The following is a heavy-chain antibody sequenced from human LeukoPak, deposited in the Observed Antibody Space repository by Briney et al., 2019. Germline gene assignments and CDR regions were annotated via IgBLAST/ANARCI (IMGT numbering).Heavy chain of an antibody. Sequence: PRGSLRLSCAASGFIFPNAWIHWVRQAPGKGLEWVANIKQDGSEKYYVDSVKGRFTISRDNAKNSLYLQMNSLRAEDTAVYYCARDMPYSSSSDYWGQGTLVTVSS. D-gene: IGHD6-13*01. CDR1: GFIFPNAW. J-gene: IGHJ4*02. V-gene: IGHV3-7*01. CDR2: IKQDGSEK. CDR3: ARDMPYSSSSDY.